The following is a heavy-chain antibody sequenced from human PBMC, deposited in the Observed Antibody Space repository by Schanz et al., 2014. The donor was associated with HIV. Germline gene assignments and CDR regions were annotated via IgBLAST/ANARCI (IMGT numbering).Heavy chain of an antibody. J-gene: IGHJ6*02. CDR2: SRVKSDSYAT. V-gene: IGHV3-72*01. Sequence: EVQLLDSGGGLVQPGGSLRLSCVASGFTFNNYAMTWVRQAPGKGLEWVARSRVKSDSYATEYAASVTGRFTISRDDSKNSVYVQMNSLNIEDTAVYYCRGYRFYYGMDVWGQGTTVTVSS. CDR3: RGYRFYYGMDV. D-gene: IGHD5-18*01. CDR1: GFTFNNYA.